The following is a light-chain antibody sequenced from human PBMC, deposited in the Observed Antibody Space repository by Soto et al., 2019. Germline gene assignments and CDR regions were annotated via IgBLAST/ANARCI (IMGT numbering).Light chain of an antibody. Sequence: IVLTQSPGTLSLSPGDRATLSCRASQSISSSYLAWYQQKPGQAPRLLIYGASARATGIPDRFSGSGSGTDFTLTISRLEPEDFAVYFCQHYSASPLFTFGPGTKLDVK. V-gene: IGKV3-20*01. J-gene: IGKJ3*01. CDR1: QSISSSY. CDR3: QHYSASPLFT. CDR2: GAS.